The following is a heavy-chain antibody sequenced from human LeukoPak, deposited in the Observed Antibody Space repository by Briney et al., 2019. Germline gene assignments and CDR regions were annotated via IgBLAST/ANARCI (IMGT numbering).Heavy chain of an antibody. Sequence: GGSLRLSCAASGFTFSSYEMNWVRQAPGKGLEWVSYISSSGSTIYYADSVKGRFTISRDNAKNSLYLQMNSLRAEDTAVYYCARENRRSGWYVHDYWGQGTLVTVSS. V-gene: IGHV3-48*03. CDR1: GFTFSSYE. J-gene: IGHJ4*02. D-gene: IGHD6-19*01. CDR3: ARENRRSGWYVHDY. CDR2: ISSSGSTI.